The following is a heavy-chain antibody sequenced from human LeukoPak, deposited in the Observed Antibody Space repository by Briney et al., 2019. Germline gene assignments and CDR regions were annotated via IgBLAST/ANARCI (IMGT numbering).Heavy chain of an antibody. J-gene: IGHJ4*02. D-gene: IGHD3/OR15-3a*01. CDR1: GFTFSSYW. V-gene: IGHV3-74*01. CDR3: AREGRFLDRSPVDY. CDR2: IKSDGSST. Sequence: GGSLRLSCAASGFTFSSYWMHWVRQAPGKGLVWVSGIKSDGSSTSYADSVKGRFTVSRDNAKNTLYLQMNSLRAEDTAVYYCAREGRFLDRSPVDYWGQGSLITVSS.